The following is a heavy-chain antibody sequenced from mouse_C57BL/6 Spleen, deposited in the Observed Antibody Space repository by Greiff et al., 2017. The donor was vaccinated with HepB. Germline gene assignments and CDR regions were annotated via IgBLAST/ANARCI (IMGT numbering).Heavy chain of an antibody. J-gene: IGHJ1*03. V-gene: IGHV1-66*01. CDR1: GYSFTSYY. D-gene: IGHD2-5*01. CDR3: AEKDYSNYGYFDV. Sequence: VQLQQSGPELVKPGASVKISCKASGYSFTSYYIHWVKQRPGQGLEWIGWIYPGSGNTKYNEKFKGKATLTADTSSSTAYMQLSSLTSEDSAVYYCAEKDYSNYGYFDVWGTGTTVTVSS. CDR2: IYPGSGNT.